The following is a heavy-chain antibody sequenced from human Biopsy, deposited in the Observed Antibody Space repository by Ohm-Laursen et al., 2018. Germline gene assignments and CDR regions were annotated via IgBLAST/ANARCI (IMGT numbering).Heavy chain of an antibody. CDR1: GGDINNYY. CDR2: LYPGGST. D-gene: IGHD3-22*01. Sequence: GTLSLTCNVSGGDINNYYWSWIRQPAGQGLESIGHLYPGGSTNSNPSLKSRVTMSEDTSKKQLPLRLRSVTAADTAMYYCASVVLGPTNDAFDLWGQGTMVVVSS. J-gene: IGHJ3*01. V-gene: IGHV4-4*07. CDR3: ASVVLGPTNDAFDL.